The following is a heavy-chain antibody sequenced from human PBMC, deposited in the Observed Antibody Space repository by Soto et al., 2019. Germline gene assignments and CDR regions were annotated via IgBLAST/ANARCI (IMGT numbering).Heavy chain of an antibody. Sequence: QVQLVQSGAEVKKPGSSVKVSCKASGGTFSSYAISWVRQAPGQRPEWMGWINTGKGNTEYSQEIQDRVTITRDTSASTAYLELSGLRSEDTAIYYCARAGDDCRTTKCYVIDYWGQGTLVTVSS. J-gene: IGHJ4*02. V-gene: IGHV1-3*04. CDR1: GGTFSSYA. CDR2: INTGKGNT. D-gene: IGHD2-2*01. CDR3: ARAGDDCRTTKCYVIDY.